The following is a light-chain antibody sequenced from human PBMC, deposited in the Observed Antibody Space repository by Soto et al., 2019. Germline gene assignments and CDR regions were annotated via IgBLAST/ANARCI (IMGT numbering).Light chain of an antibody. CDR2: EVS. J-gene: IGLJ2*01. V-gene: IGLV2-8*01. CDR3: SSYAGSNNLL. Sequence: QSALTQPPSAYGSTRQSVTISCTGTSSDVGGYNYVSWYQQHPGKAPKLIIYEVSKRPSGVPDRFSGSKSGNTASLTVSGLQAEDEAEFYCSSYAGSNNLLFGGGTKVTVL. CDR1: SSDVGGYNY.